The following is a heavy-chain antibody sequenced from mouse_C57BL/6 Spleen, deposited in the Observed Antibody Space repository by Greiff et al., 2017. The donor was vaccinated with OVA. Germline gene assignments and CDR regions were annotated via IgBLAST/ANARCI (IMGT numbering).Heavy chain of an antibody. CDR1: GFTFSSYT. V-gene: IGHV5-9*01. J-gene: IGHJ3*01. CDR2: ISGGGGNT. Sequence: EVQLVESGGGLVKPGASLKLSCAASGFTFSSYTMSWVRQTPGKRLEWVATISGGGGNTYYPDSLKGRFTISRDNAKNTPYLQMSSLRSEDTALYYCARRGNDCEGFAYWGKGTLVTVSA. D-gene: IGHD2-4*01. CDR3: ARRGNDCEGFAY.